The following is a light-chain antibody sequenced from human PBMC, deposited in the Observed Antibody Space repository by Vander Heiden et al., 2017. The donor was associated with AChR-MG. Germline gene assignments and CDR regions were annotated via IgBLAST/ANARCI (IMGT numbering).Light chain of an antibody. J-gene: IGKJ3*01. CDR2: AAS. V-gene: IGKV1-39*01. CDR3: QQSDSNPFT. Sequence: DIQMTQSPSSLSASVGDRVTITCRASQSITNYLNWYQQKPGRAPNLLIYAASSLQSGVPSRFSGSGSGTDFTLTISSLQPEDLAIYYCQQSDSNPFTFGHGTKVDFK. CDR1: QSITNY.